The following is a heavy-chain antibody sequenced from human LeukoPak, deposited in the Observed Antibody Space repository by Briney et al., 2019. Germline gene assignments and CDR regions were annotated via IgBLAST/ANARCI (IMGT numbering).Heavy chain of an antibody. Sequence: ASVKVSCKASGYSFTIYYMHWVRQAPGQGLEWMGIINPSGGSTSYAQKFQGRVTMTRDTSTSTVYMELSSLRSEDTAVYYCARDYYGSGSYPSRWGQGTLVTVSS. CDR2: INPSGGST. J-gene: IGHJ4*02. CDR1: GYSFTIYY. V-gene: IGHV1-46*01. CDR3: ARDYYGSGSYPSR. D-gene: IGHD3-10*01.